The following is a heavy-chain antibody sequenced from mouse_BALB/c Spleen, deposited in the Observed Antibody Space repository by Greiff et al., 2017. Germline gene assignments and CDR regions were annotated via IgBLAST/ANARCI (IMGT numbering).Heavy chain of an antibody. V-gene: IGHV1-55*01. Sequence: VQLQQPGAELVKPGTSVKLSCKASGYNFTSYWINWVKLRPGQGLEWIGDIYPGSGSTNYNEKFKSKATLTVDTSSSTAYMQLSSLASEDSALYYCARGYGRLYYYAMDYWGQGTSVTVSS. J-gene: IGHJ4*01. CDR2: IYPGSGST. CDR1: GYNFTSYW. D-gene: IGHD2-10*02. CDR3: ARGYGRLYYYAMDY.